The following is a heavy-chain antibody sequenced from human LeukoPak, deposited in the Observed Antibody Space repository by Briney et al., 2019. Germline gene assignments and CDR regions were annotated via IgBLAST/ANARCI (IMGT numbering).Heavy chain of an antibody. CDR2: IWYDGSNT. J-gene: IGHJ4*02. Sequence: VGSLRLSCAASGFTFSSYGVHCIRQAPGQEVEWVAVIWYDGSNTYYEDSVKGLLTISRDNSKHTLYLQMNSLRAEVTAVYYCARPTYSGSYYWFDYWGQGTLVTVSS. CDR3: ARPTYSGSYYWFDY. D-gene: IGHD1-26*01. CDR1: GFTFSSYG. V-gene: IGHV3-33*01.